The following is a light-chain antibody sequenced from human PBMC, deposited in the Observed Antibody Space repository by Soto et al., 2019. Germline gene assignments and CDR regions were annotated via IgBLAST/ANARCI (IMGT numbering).Light chain of an antibody. Sequence: DIQMTQSPSTLSVSLGDRVTITCRASQSASTFLAWYQQKPGQAPKLLIYDASTLQSGVPSRFSASGSGTEFALTISGLQPDDFAVYYCQQYNRYAVTFGQGTKVDIK. CDR2: DAS. CDR1: QSASTF. V-gene: IGKV1-5*01. CDR3: QQYNRYAVT. J-gene: IGKJ1*01.